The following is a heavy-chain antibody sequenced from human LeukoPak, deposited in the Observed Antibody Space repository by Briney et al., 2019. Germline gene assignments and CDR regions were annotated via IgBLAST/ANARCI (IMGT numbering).Heavy chain of an antibody. D-gene: IGHD1-7*01. CDR3: AREVTGPTNTLYNCFDP. Sequence: SGTLSLTCTVSGGSISSSSYYWGWIRQPPGKGLEWIGSIYYSGSTYYNPSLKSRVTISVDASKNQFSLKLSSVTAADTAVYYCAREVTGPTNTLYNCFDPWGQGTLVTVSS. CDR2: IYYSGST. J-gene: IGHJ5*02. V-gene: IGHV4-39*07. CDR1: GGSISSSSYY.